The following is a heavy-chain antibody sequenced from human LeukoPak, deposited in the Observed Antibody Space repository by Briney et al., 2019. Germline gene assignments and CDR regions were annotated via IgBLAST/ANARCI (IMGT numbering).Heavy chain of an antibody. CDR1: GFTFSSYA. V-gene: IGHV3-23*01. CDR2: ISTSGGRT. D-gene: IGHD5-12*01. CDR3: AKDSPYSGYVGFDY. J-gene: IGHJ4*02. Sequence: GGSLRLSCAASGFTFSSYAMTWVRQAPGKGLECVSEISTSGGRTNYADSVKGRFTISRDNSKNTLYLQMNSLRAEDTAVYFCAKDSPYSGYVGFDYWGQGTLVTVSS.